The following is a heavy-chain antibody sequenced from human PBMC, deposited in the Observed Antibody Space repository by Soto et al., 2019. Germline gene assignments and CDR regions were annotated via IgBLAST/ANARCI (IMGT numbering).Heavy chain of an antibody. Sequence: QVQLVQSGAEVKKPGASVKVSCKASGYTFTSYDIHWVRQATGLGPEWMGWMNPNSGNTVYEKKFQGRVTLTGNTSMSTAYMELSSLRSEDTAVYYCARTRFGAVAGTWGQGTLVTVSS. CDR3: ARTRFGAVAGT. V-gene: IGHV1-8*01. J-gene: IGHJ5*02. D-gene: IGHD6-19*01. CDR1: GYTFTSYD. CDR2: MNPNSGNT.